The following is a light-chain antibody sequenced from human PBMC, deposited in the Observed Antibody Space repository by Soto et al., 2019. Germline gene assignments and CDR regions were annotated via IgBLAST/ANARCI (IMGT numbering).Light chain of an antibody. CDR1: QSITRN. Sequence: EIVLTQSPGTLSLSPGERATLSCRASQSITRNLAWYQQSPGQAPRLLIYGASTRATGIPARFSGSGSGTEFTLTISSLQPEDFATYYCQQSYNTPRTFSQGTKVDIK. J-gene: IGKJ1*01. V-gene: IGKV3-15*01. CDR2: GAS. CDR3: QQSYNTPRT.